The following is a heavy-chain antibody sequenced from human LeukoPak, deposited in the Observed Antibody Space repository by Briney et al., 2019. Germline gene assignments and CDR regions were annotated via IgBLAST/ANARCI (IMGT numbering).Heavy chain of an antibody. CDR1: AFTFSSYN. CDR2: ISSSGIYI. V-gene: IGHV3-21*01. Sequence: PGGSLRLSCAASAFTFSSYNMNWVRQAPGKGLEWVSSISSSGIYIYYADSVKGRFTISRDNAKNSLYLQMNSLRAEDTAVYYCARIAQLLLGFRYYYGMDVWGQGTTVTVSS. J-gene: IGHJ6*02. CDR3: ARIAQLLLGFRYYYGMDV. D-gene: IGHD2-2*01.